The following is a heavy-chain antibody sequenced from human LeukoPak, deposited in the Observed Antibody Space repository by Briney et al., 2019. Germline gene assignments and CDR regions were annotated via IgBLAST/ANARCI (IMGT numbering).Heavy chain of an antibody. CDR2: INTNTGNP. Sequence: ASVKVSCKASGYTFTSYAVNWVRQAPGQGLEWMGWINTNTGNPTYAQGFTGRFVFSLDTSVSTAYLQISSLKAEDTAVYYCASCSGGSCYSLPDYWGQGTLVTVSS. J-gene: IGHJ4*02. D-gene: IGHD2-15*01. CDR1: GYTFTSYA. V-gene: IGHV7-4-1*02. CDR3: ASCSGGSCYSLPDY.